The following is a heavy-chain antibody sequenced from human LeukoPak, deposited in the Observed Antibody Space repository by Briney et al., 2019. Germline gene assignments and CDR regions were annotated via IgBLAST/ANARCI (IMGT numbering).Heavy chain of an antibody. V-gene: IGHV1-18*01. CDR3: ARDRRRIYYYYGMDV. Sequence: GASVTVSCTAPGYTFTIYGISWVRQAPGQGLEWMGWISAYNGNTNYAQKLQGRVTMTTDTSTSTAYMELRSLRSDDTAVYYCARDRRRIYYYYGMDVWGQGTTVTVSS. J-gene: IGHJ6*02. CDR1: GYTFTIYG. CDR2: ISAYNGNT.